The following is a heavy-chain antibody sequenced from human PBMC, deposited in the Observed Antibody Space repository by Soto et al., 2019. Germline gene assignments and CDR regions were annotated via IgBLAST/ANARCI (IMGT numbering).Heavy chain of an antibody. CDR2: IIPMLGVR. D-gene: IGHD2-21*01. CDR1: GGTFSTYS. CDR3: TIGSWSGEVFDI. V-gene: IGHV1-69*02. J-gene: IGHJ3*02. Sequence: QVQLVQSGAEVKKPGSSVKVSCKDSGGTFSTYSMFWMRQAPGQELEWMGRIIPMLGVRNYAQRFQDRVTITADKSTATVHMELSSLRSEDTALYYCTIGSWSGEVFDIWGQGTMVTVSS.